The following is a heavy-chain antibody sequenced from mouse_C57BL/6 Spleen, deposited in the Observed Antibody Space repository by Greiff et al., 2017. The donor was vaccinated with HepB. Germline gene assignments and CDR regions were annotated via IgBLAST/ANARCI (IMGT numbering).Heavy chain of an antibody. V-gene: IGHV1-26*01. CDR3: ARPIYYGSSYGLAY. CDR2: INPNNGGT. D-gene: IGHD1-1*01. Sequence: EVQLQQSGPELVKPGASVKISCKASGYTFTDYYMNWVKQSHGKSLEWIGDINPNNGGTSYNQKFKGKATLTVDKSSSTAYMELRSLTSEDSAVYYCARPIYYGSSYGLAYWGQGTLVTVSA. CDR1: GYTFTDYY. J-gene: IGHJ3*01.